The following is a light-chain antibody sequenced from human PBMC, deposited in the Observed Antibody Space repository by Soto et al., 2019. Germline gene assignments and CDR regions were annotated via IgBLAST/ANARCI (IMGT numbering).Light chain of an antibody. V-gene: IGKV1-39*01. Sequence: DIQMTQSPSSLSASVGDRVTITCRASQSIRSYLNWYQQIPGKAPKILIYAASSLQSGVPSRFSGSGSGTDFTLTISSLQPEDFATYYCQQSYSTPFFGQGTKLEIK. CDR2: AAS. CDR1: QSIRSY. J-gene: IGKJ2*01. CDR3: QQSYSTPF.